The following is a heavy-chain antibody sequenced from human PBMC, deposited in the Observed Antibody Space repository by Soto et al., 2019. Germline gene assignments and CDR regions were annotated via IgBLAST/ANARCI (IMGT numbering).Heavy chain of an antibody. CDR3: AKDQRWIGYFGDLGFNY. J-gene: IGHJ4*02. CDR1: EFIFSDFG. V-gene: IGHV3-30*18. CDR2: ISHDGSNH. Sequence: QVHLVESGGGVVQPGKSLRLSCAASEFIFSDFGIHWVRQAPGQGLEWVAVISHDGSNHHYADSVKGRFTISRDNSKNTLYLQMNSLGPEDTAMYYCAKDQRWIGYFGDLGFNYWGQGTLVTVSS. D-gene: IGHD3-3*01.